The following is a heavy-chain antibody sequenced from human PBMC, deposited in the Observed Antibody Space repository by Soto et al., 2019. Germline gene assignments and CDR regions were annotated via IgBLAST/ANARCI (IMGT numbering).Heavy chain of an antibody. V-gene: IGHV4-61*01. CDR1: GGSVSSDSYY. CDR2: IHYSGST. CDR3: ARQGDAFDI. Sequence: QVQLQESGPGLVKPSETLSLTCAVSGGSVSSDSYYWNWIRQPPGKGLEWIGYIHYSGSTNYNPSLXXRXTXXVDTSKNQVSLKMSSVTAADTAVYYCARQGDAFDIWGQGTMVTVSS. J-gene: IGHJ3*02.